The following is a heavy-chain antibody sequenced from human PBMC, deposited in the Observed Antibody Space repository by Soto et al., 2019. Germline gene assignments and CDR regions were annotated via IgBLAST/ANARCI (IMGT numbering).Heavy chain of an antibody. Sequence: SETLSLTCAVYGGSFSGYYWSWIRQPPGKGLEWIGEINHSGSTNYNPSLKSRVTISVDTSKNQFSLKLSSVTAADTAVYYCARGKLWSGYYKPYYYGMDVWGQGTTVTVSS. D-gene: IGHD3-3*01. V-gene: IGHV4-34*01. CDR1: GGSFSGYY. J-gene: IGHJ6*02. CDR3: ARGKLWSGYYKPYYYGMDV. CDR2: INHSGST.